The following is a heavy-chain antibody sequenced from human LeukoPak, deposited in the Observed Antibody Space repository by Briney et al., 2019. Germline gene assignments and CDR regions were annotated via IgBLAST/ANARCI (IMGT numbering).Heavy chain of an antibody. D-gene: IGHD6-19*01. J-gene: IGHJ4*02. V-gene: IGHV3-23*01. CDR2: ITGSAGGT. CDR1: GFTFSSHW. CDR3: AKPPYSSAWFMFDY. Sequence: PGGSLRLSCAASGFTFSSHWMDWVRQAPGKGLEWVSTITGSAGGTYYSDSVKGRFTISRDNSKNTLYLQMSRLRAEDTAVYYCAKPPYSSAWFMFDYWGQGTLVTVSS.